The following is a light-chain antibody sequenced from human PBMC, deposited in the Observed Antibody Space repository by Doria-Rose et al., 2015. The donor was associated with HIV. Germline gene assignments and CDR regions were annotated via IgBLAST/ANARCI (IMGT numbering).Light chain of an antibody. V-gene: IGKV1-5*03. J-gene: IGKJ2*04. CDR2: KAS. Sequence: WLAWYQQRPGKAPKLLIFKASTLESGVPSRFSGSGSGTEFTLTITDLQPDDFATYSCQQYNSYPCSSGQGTKLEIK. CDR3: QQYNSYPCS. CDR1: W.